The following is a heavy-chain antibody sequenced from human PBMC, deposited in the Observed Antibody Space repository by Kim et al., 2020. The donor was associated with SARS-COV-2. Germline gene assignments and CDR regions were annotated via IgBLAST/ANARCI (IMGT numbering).Heavy chain of an antibody. V-gene: IGHV4-30-4*01. CDR3: ARVRFSITIFGVVTRLFDS. J-gene: IGHJ4*02. CDR1: GGSISSGDYY. D-gene: IGHD3-3*01. CDR2: IYYSGST. Sequence: SETLSLTCTVSGGSISSGDYYWSWIRQPPGKGLEWFGYIYYSGSTYYNPSLKSRVTISVDTSKNQFSLKLSSVPAADTAVYYCARVRFSITIFGVVTRLFDSWGQGTLVTVSS.